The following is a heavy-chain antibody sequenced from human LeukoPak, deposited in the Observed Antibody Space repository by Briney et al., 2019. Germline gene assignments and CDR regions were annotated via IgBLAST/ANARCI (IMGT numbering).Heavy chain of an antibody. CDR1: GYTFTSYY. V-gene: IGHV1-46*01. CDR2: INPSTGSA. Sequence: ASVKVSCKASGYTFTSYYMHWVRQAPGQGLEWMGIINPSTGSANYAQEFRGRFTMTRDTSTRTFFMELSSLRSEDTAVYYCARDPSIFGGPGNFDVWGQGTMITVSS. J-gene: IGHJ3*01. CDR3: ARDPSIFGGPGNFDV. D-gene: IGHD3-3*02.